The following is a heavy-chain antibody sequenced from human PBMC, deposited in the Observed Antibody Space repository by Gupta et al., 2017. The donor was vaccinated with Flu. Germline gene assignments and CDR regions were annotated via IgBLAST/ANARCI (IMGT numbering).Heavy chain of an antibody. CDR1: GYTFTSYA. Sequence: QVQLVQSGAEVKKPGASVKVSCKASGYTFTSYAMHWVRQAPGQRLEWMGWINAGNGNTKYSQKFQGRVTITRDTSESTAYMELSSLRSEDTAVYYCARGRQQWLVLVLQHWGQGTLVTVSS. D-gene: IGHD6-19*01. CDR3: ARGRQQWLVLVLQH. CDR2: INAGNGNT. J-gene: IGHJ1*01. V-gene: IGHV1-3*01.